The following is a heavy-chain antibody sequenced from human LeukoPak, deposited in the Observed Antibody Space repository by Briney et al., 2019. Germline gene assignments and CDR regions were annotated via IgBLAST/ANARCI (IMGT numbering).Heavy chain of an antibody. D-gene: IGHD3/OR15-3a*01. CDR1: GYTFTSYG. V-gene: IGHV1-18*01. Sequence: ASVKVSCTASGYTFTSYGISWVRQAPGQGLEWMGGISAYNGNTNYAQKLQGRVTMTTDTSTSTAYMELRSLRSDDTAVYYCARDRVDFWPGYYLDFDYWGQGTLVTVSS. J-gene: IGHJ4*02. CDR3: ARDRVDFWPGYYLDFDY. CDR2: ISAYNGNT.